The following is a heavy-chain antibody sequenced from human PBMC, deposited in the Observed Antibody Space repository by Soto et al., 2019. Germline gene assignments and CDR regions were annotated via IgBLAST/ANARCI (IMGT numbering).Heavy chain of an antibody. CDR3: ARDRSRLLFTDY. Sequence: PGGSLRLSCAASGFTFSSYSMNWVRQAPGKGLEWVSSISSSSSYIYCADSVKGRFTISRDNAKNSQYLQMNSLRAEDTAVYYCARDRSRLLFTDYWGQGTLVTVSS. CDR1: GFTFSSYS. J-gene: IGHJ4*02. D-gene: IGHD3-16*01. CDR2: ISSSSSYI. V-gene: IGHV3-21*01.